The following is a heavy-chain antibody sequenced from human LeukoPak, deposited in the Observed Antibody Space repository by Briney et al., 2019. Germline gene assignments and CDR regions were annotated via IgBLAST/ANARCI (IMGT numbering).Heavy chain of an antibody. V-gene: IGHV3-23*01. CDR3: AKVVYSSPLRFGYPPPPIGTDDP. Sequence: GGSLRLSCAASGFTVSSNYMSWVRQAPGKGLEWVSAISGSGGSTYYADSVKGRFTISRDNSKNTLYLQMNSLRAEDTAVYYCAKVVYSSPLRFGYPPPPIGTDDPWGQGTLVTVSS. CDR1: GFTVSSNY. J-gene: IGHJ5*02. CDR2: ISGSGGST. D-gene: IGHD4-11*01.